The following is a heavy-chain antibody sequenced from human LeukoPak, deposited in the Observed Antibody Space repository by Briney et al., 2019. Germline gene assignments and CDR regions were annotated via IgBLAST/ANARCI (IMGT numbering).Heavy chain of an antibody. Sequence: ASVKVSLKSSGYTFTSYHINWVRQASGKGLEWMGWMNPNSGNTGYAQKFQGRVTMTRNTSISTVYMELSSLRSEDTAVYYCARDKKTRIAAAGTLIYWGQGTLVTVSS. CDR2: MNPNSGNT. V-gene: IGHV1-8*01. D-gene: IGHD6-13*01. CDR1: GYTFTSYH. CDR3: ARDKKTRIAAAGTLIY. J-gene: IGHJ4*02.